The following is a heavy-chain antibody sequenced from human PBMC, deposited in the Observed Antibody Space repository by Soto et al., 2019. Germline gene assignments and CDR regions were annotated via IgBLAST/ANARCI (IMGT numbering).Heavy chain of an antibody. CDR1: GYTFTSYG. Sequence: QVQLVQSGAEVKKPGASVKVSCKASGYTFTSYGISWVRQAPGQGLEWMGWISAYNGNTNYAQKLQGRVTMTTDTSTSTAYMELRSLRSDDTAVYYCARDPTAGYSGSWYGEKAFDIWGQGTMVTVSS. CDR2: ISAYNGNT. D-gene: IGHD6-13*01. CDR3: ARDPTAGYSGSWYGEKAFDI. V-gene: IGHV1-18*01. J-gene: IGHJ3*02.